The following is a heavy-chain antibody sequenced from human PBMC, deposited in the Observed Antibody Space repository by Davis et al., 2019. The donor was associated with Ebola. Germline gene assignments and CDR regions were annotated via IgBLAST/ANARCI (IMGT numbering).Heavy chain of an antibody. V-gene: IGHV3-7*01. Sequence: GESLKISCAASGFTFSSYWMSWVRQAPGKGLEWVANIKQDGSEKYYVDSVKGRFTISRDNAKNTLYLQMNSLRAEDTAVYYCAGEVWSSIDYWGQGTLVTVSS. CDR1: GFTFSSYW. J-gene: IGHJ4*02. CDR2: IKQDGSEK. CDR3: AGEVWSSIDY. D-gene: IGHD3-10*01.